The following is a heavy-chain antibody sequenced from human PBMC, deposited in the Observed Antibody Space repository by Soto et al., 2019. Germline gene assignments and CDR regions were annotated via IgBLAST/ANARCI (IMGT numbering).Heavy chain of an antibody. CDR1: GFTFSSYA. D-gene: IGHD3-10*01. CDR2: TSGSGDYT. V-gene: IGHV3-23*01. Sequence: DVKLLESGGTLVQPGGSLRLSCAASGFTFSSYAMTWVRQAPGKGLEWVSATSGSGDYTYYADFVKGRFTISRDNSKNTLYLQMNSLRAEDTSLYYCAQGYGSASYHNNLPFWGQGTLVTVSS. J-gene: IGHJ4*02. CDR3: AQGYGSASYHNNLPF.